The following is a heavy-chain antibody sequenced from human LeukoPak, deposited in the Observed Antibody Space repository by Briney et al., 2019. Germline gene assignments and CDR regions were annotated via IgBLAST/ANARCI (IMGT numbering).Heavy chain of an antibody. Sequence: GGSLRLSCAASGFTFSTYSMNWVRQAPGKGLEWVSSICSSSSYIYYADSVMGRFAISRDNAKNSLYLQMNSLRAEDTAVYYCARDRTAVKVLDYWGQGTLVTVSS. D-gene: IGHD4-11*01. V-gene: IGHV3-21*01. CDR1: GFTFSTYS. CDR2: ICSSSSYI. CDR3: ARDRTAVKVLDY. J-gene: IGHJ4*02.